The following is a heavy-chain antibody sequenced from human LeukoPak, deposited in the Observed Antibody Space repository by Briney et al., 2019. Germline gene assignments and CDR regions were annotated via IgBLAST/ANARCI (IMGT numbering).Heavy chain of an antibody. J-gene: IGHJ4*02. CDR1: GYTFTSYD. V-gene: IGHV1-8*01. D-gene: IGHD2-15*01. CDR3: ARAGGYCGRISCPYYFDY. CDR2: MNPNTGYT. Sequence: ASVKVSCKASGYTFTSYDIIWVRQATGQGLEWMGWMNPNTGYTGYAHQFQGRITMTRNTAISTAYMDLSSLRSEDTAVYYCARAGGYCGRISCPYYFDYWGQGSLVAVSS.